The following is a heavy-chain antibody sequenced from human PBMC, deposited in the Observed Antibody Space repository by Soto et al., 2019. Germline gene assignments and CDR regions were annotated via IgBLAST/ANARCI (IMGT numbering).Heavy chain of an antibody. Sequence: PSETLSLTCTVSGGSISSGDYYWSWIRQPPGKGLEWIGYIYYSGSTYYNPSLKSRVTISVDTSKNQFSLKLSSVTAADTAVYYCARDAYYYGSGSYYTRNYYYGMDVWGQGTRVTVSS. V-gene: IGHV4-30-4*01. J-gene: IGHJ6*02. CDR1: GGSISSGDYY. CDR2: IYYSGST. D-gene: IGHD3-10*01. CDR3: ARDAYYYGSGSYYTRNYYYGMDV.